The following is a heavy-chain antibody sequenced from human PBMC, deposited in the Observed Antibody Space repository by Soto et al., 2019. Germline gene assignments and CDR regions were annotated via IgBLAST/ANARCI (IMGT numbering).Heavy chain of an antibody. CDR3: ARRRFRLGELSSAETDY. CDR1: GGSLSSSSYY. Sequence: PSETLSLTCTVSGGSLSSSSYYWGWIRQPPGKGLEWIGSIYYSGSTYYNPSLKSRVTISVDTSKTQFSLKLSSVTAADTAVYYCARRRFRLGELSSAETDYCGQGTLVTVSS. D-gene: IGHD3-16*02. V-gene: IGHV4-39*01. CDR2: IYYSGST. J-gene: IGHJ4*02.